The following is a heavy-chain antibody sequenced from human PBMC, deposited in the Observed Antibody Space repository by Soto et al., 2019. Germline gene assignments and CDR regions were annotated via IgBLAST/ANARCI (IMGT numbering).Heavy chain of an antibody. Sequence: GGSLRLSCAASGFSFGRYAMRWVRQAPGKGLEWVASIPYDGGNRKYADSVKGRFTISRDNAKDMLYLHMSRLGPDDTSVYYCAREYLDYGPDVWGQGTSVTVSS. CDR3: AREYLDYGPDV. CDR2: IPYDGGNR. V-gene: IGHV3-30-3*01. J-gene: IGHJ6*02. CDR1: GFSFGRYA.